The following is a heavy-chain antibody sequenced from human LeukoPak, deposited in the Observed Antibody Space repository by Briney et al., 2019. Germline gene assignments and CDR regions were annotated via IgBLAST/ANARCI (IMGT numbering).Heavy chain of an antibody. CDR1: GYTFSSYA. CDR2: IIPILGIA. Sequence: SVKVSCKASGYTFSSYAISWVRQAPGQGLEWMGRIIPILGIANYAQKFQGRVTITADKSTSTAYMELSSLRSEDTAVYYCAKTSDYDFWSGYYDYWGQGTLVTVSS. J-gene: IGHJ4*02. V-gene: IGHV1-69*04. CDR3: AKTSDYDFWSGYYDY. D-gene: IGHD3-3*01.